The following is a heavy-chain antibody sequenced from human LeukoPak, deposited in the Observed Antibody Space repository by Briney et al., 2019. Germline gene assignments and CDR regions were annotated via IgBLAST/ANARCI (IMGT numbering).Heavy chain of an antibody. Sequence: PGGSLRLSCAASGFTFSSYGMHWVRQAPGKGLEWVAFIRYDGSNKYYADSVKGRFTISRDNSKNTLYLQMNSLRAEDTAVYYCAKFLAARPYFDYWGQGTLVTVSS. D-gene: IGHD6-6*01. V-gene: IGHV3-30*02. CDR1: GFTFSSYG. CDR3: AKFLAARPYFDY. J-gene: IGHJ4*02. CDR2: IRYDGSNK.